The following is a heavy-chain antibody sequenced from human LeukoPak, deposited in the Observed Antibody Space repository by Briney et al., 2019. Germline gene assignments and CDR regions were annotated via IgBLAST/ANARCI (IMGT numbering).Heavy chain of an antibody. CDR1: NGFFSGYY. D-gene: IGHD3-22*01. Sequence: PSETLSLTCGIYNGFFSGYYWSWIRQSPGKGLEWIGEVNHSGSTNYNPSLKSRVIISRDTSNNPFSLELSSVTDADTAVYYCARGGDNAGYYGDAFDIWGQGTMVTVSS. J-gene: IGHJ3*02. V-gene: IGHV4-34*01. CDR3: ARGGDNAGYYGDAFDI. CDR2: VNHSGST.